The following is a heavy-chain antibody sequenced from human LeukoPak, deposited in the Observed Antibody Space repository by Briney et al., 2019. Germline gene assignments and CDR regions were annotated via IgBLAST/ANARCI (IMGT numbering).Heavy chain of an antibody. V-gene: IGHV3-23*01. D-gene: IGHD5-12*01. CDR2: ISGSGGST. CDR3: ARVGYSGWNLEY. CDR1: GFTFSSYA. J-gene: IGHJ4*02. Sequence: GGSLKLSCAASGFTFSSYAMSWVRPAPGKGLEVVSIISGSGGSTYYADSVKGRFTISRDNSKNTLYLQMNSLREEDTAVYYCARVGYSGWNLEYWGQGTLVTVSS.